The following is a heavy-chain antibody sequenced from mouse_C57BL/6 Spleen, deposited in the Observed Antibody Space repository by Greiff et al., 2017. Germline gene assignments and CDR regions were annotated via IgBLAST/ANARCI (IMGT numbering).Heavy chain of an antibody. Sequence: VKLQESGPGLVAPSQSLSITCTVSGFSLTSYGVDWVRQSPGKGLEWLGVIWGVGGTNYNSALKSRLSISKDNSKSQVFLKMNSLQTDDTAMYYCASEGGSSLFAYWGQGTLVTVSA. CDR1: GFSLTSYG. CDR2: IWGVGGT. J-gene: IGHJ3*01. D-gene: IGHD1-1*01. V-gene: IGHV2-6*01. CDR3: ASEGGSSLFAY.